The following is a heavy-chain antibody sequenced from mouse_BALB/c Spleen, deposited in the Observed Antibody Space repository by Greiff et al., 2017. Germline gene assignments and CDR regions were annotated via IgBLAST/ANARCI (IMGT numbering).Heavy chain of an antibody. V-gene: IGHV1-63*02. Sequence: QVQLQQSGAELVRPGTSVKISCKASGYTFTNYWLGWVKQRPGHGLEWIGDIYPGGGYTNYNEKFKGKATLTADTSSSTAYMQLSSLTSEDSAVYFCARGYDYHWYIDVWGAGTTVTVSS. D-gene: IGHD2-4*01. CDR2: IYPGGGYT. J-gene: IGHJ1*01. CDR1: GYTFTNYW. CDR3: ARGYDYHWYIDV.